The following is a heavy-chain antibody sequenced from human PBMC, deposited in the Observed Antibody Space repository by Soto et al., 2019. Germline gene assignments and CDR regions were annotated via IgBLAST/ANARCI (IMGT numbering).Heavy chain of an antibody. D-gene: IGHD3-9*01. Sequence: GSLRLSCAASGFTFSSYAMSWVRQAPGKGLEWVSAISGSGGSTYYADSVKGRFTIPRDNSKNTLYLQMNSLRAEDTAVYYSAKDYYDILTGSHFDYWGQGTLVTVSS. V-gene: IGHV3-23*01. CDR1: GFTFSSYA. J-gene: IGHJ4*02. CDR3: AKDYYDILTGSHFDY. CDR2: ISGSGGST.